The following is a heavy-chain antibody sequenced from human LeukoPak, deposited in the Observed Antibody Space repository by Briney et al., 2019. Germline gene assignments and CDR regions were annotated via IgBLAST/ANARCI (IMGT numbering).Heavy chain of an antibody. CDR1: GGSINSGGYY. CDR3: ARETLGYCTNGVCYVTDY. CDR2: IYYSGST. J-gene: IGHJ4*02. D-gene: IGHD2-8*01. V-gene: IGHV4-31*03. Sequence: PSETLSLPCTVSGGSINSGGYYWSWIRQHPGKGLEWIGYIYYSGSTYYNPSLKSRVTISVHTSKNQFSLKLSSVTAADTAVYYCARETLGYCTNGVCYVTDYWGQGTLVTVSS.